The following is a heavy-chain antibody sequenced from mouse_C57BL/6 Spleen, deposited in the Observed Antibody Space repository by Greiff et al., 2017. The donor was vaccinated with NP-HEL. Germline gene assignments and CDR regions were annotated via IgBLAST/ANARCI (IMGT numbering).Heavy chain of an antibody. CDR3: GHAWRGNPFAY. D-gene: IGHD2-1*01. V-gene: IGHV1-82*01. CDR2: IYPGDGDT. Sequence: VQLQQSGPELVKPGASVKISCKASGYAFSSSWMNWVKQRPGKGLEWIGRIYPGDGDTNYNGKFKGKATLTADKSSSTAYMQLSSLTSEDSAVYFCGHAWRGNPFAYWGQGTLVTVSA. CDR1: GYAFSSSW. J-gene: IGHJ3*01.